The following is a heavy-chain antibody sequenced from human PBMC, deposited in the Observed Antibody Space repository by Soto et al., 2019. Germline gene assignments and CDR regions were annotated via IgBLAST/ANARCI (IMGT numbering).Heavy chain of an antibody. Sequence: ASVKVSCKASGYTFTGYYVHWVREAPGQGLEWMGWINPETGGTSYAQKFQGRVTLSRDTSINTAYLELSRLRFDDAAVYFCARERYQVISDGMDVWGQGTTFTVSS. D-gene: IGHD2-2*01. J-gene: IGHJ6*02. CDR2: INPETGGT. CDR1: GYTFTGYY. V-gene: IGHV1-2*02. CDR3: ARERYQVISDGMDV.